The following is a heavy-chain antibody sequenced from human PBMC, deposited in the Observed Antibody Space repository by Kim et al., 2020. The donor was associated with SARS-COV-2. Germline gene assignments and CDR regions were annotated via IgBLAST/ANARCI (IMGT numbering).Heavy chain of an antibody. D-gene: IGHD3-3*01. Sequence: GSLRLSCAASGFTFSSYEMNWVRQAPGKGLEWVSYISSSGSTIYYADSVKGRFTISRDNAKNSLYLQMNSLRAEDTAVYYCATELKYYDFWSGYYNYWGQGTLVTVSS. CDR3: ATELKYYDFWSGYYNY. V-gene: IGHV3-48*03. J-gene: IGHJ4*02. CDR1: GFTFSSYE. CDR2: ISSSGSTI.